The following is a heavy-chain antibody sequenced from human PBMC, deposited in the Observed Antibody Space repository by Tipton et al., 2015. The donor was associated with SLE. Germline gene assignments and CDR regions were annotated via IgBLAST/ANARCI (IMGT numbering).Heavy chain of an antibody. CDR2: IYFSGST. D-gene: IGHD2-15*01. J-gene: IGHJ2*01. V-gene: IGHV4-4*07. CDR3: ARDPEDNWYVDL. CDR1: GGSMTNYY. Sequence: GLVKPSETLSLTCIVSGGSMTNYYWGWIRQSAGKGLEWIGRIYFSGSTSYNPSLESRVTVSVDTSKRQFSLKRTSVTGADTAVCYCARDPEDNWYVDLWGRVTVVTVSS.